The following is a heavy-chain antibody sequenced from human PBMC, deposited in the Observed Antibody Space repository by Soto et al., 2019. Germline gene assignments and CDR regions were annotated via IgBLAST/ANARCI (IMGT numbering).Heavy chain of an antibody. CDR1: VFTFSSYW. CDR3: AGEVYGSSSDPDS. J-gene: IGHJ5*01. CDR2: IRQDGSDK. D-gene: IGHD6-6*01. Sequence: GGSLRLSCAASVFTFSSYWMSWVRQAPGKGLEWVANIRQDGSDKYYVDSVKGRFTISRDNAKNSLFLQMNSLRADDTAVYYCAGEVYGSSSDPDSWGQGTLVTVSS. V-gene: IGHV3-7*03.